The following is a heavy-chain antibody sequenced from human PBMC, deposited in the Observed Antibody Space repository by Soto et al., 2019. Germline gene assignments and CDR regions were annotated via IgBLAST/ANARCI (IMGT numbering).Heavy chain of an antibody. V-gene: IGHV3-23*01. D-gene: IGHD2-2*01. CDR1: GFTFSSYA. J-gene: IGHJ6*02. CDR3: AKDIVVVPAASTYYYYYYGMDV. Sequence: PGGSLRLSCAASGFTFSSYAMSWVRQAPGKGLEWVSAISGSGGSTYYADSVKGRFTISRDNSKNTLYLQMNSLRAEDTAVYYCAKDIVVVPAASTYYYYYYGMDVWGQGTTVTVSS. CDR2: ISGSGGST.